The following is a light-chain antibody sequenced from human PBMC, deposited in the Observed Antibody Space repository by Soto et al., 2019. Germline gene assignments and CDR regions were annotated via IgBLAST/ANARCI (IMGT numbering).Light chain of an antibody. CDR1: ESIANN. Sequence: EIVMTQSPATLSVSPGEGATLSCRASESIANNLAWYQQRPGQAPRLLIYGASTRATGIPARFSGSGSGTEFTLTISSLQSEDFAVYFCQQRSNWINFGQGTRLEIK. V-gene: IGKV3D-15*01. CDR2: GAS. CDR3: QQRSNWIN. J-gene: IGKJ5*01.